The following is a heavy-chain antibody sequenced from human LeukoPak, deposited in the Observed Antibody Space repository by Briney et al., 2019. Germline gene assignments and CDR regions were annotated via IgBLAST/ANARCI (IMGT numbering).Heavy chain of an antibody. Sequence: SETLSLTCTVSGGSISSGDHYWGWIRQPPGKGLEWIGYIYYSGSAYYNPSLKSRVTISVDTSKNQFSLKLSSVTAADTAVYYCARGRDYGDNWFDPWGQGTLVTVSS. CDR3: ARGRDYGDNWFDP. D-gene: IGHD4/OR15-4a*01. CDR2: IYYSGSA. J-gene: IGHJ5*02. V-gene: IGHV4-30-4*01. CDR1: GGSISSGDHY.